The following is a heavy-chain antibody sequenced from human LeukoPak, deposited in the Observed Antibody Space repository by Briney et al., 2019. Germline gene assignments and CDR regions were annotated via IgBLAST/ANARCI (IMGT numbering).Heavy chain of an antibody. D-gene: IGHD1-26*01. V-gene: IGHV1-8*01. CDR1: GYTFTSYD. Sequence: ASVKVSCKASGYTFTSYDINWVRQATGQGLEGMGWMNPNSGNTGYAQKFQGRVTMTRNTSISTAYTELSSLRSEGTAVYYCARGFGGSYTTDYWGQGTLVTVSS. CDR3: ARGFGGSYTTDY. J-gene: IGHJ4*02. CDR2: MNPNSGNT.